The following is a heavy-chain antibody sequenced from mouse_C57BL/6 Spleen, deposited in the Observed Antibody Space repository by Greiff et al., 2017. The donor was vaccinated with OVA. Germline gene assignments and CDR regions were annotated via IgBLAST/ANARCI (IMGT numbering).Heavy chain of an antibody. J-gene: IGHJ1*03. V-gene: IGHV1-72*01. D-gene: IGHD2-2*01. CDR3: ARLDGYDGYFDV. CDR1: GYTFTSYW. CDR2: IDPNSGGT. Sequence: QVQLKQPGAELVKPGASVKLSCKASGYTFTSYWMHWVQQRPGRGLEWIGRIDPNSGGTKYNEKFKSKATLTVDKPSSTADMQLSSLTSEDSAVYDCARLDGYDGYFDVWGTGTTVTVSS.